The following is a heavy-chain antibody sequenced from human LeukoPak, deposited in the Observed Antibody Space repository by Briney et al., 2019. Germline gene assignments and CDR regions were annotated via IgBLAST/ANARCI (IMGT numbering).Heavy chain of an antibody. CDR3: AKGERGIAVAGLDY. CDR2: ISYDGSNK. Sequence: GRSLRLSCAASGFTFSNYAMHWVRQAPGKGLEWVAVISYDGSNKYYADSVKGRFTISRDNSKNTLYLQMNSLRAEDTALYYCAKGERGIAVAGLDYWGQGTLVTVSS. D-gene: IGHD6-19*01. J-gene: IGHJ4*02. CDR1: GFTFSNYA. V-gene: IGHV3-30*04.